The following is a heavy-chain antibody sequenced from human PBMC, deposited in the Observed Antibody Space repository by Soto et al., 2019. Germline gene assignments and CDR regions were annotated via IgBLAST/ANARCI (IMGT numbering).Heavy chain of an antibody. Sequence: SETLSLTCTVSGGSISSGDYYWSWIRQPPGKGLEWIGYIYYSGSTNYNPSLKSRVTISVDTSKNQFSLKLSSVTAADTAVYYCASTRMIVAHFDYWGQGTLVTVSS. CDR3: ASTRMIVAHFDY. V-gene: IGHV4-61*08. CDR1: GGSISSGDYY. J-gene: IGHJ4*02. CDR2: IYYSGST. D-gene: IGHD3-22*01.